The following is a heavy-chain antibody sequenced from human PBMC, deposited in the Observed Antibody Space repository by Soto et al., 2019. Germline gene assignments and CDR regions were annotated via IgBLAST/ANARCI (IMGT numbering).Heavy chain of an antibody. CDR1: GGSISSYY. CDR3: ASSNLGVNYYFDY. CDR2: IYYSGST. D-gene: IGHD4-4*01. V-gene: IGHV4-59*08. J-gene: IGHJ4*02. Sequence: SETLSLTCTVSGGSISSYYWSWIRQPPGKGLEWIGYIYYSGSTNYNPSLKSRVTISVDTSKNQFSLKLSSVTAADTAVYYCASSNLGVNYYFDYWGQGTLVTVSS.